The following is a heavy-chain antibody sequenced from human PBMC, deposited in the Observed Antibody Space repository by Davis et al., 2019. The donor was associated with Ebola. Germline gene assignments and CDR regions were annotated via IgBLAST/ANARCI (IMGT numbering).Heavy chain of an antibody. Sequence: GESLKISCAASGFTFSSYSMNWVRQAPGKGLEWVAVTWFDGSTKYYAESVKGRFTISRDNAKKSLNLQMNSLRDEDTAVYYCTTVTDYGMDVWGKGTTVTVSS. J-gene: IGHJ6*04. V-gene: IGHV3-33*08. CDR2: TWFDGSTK. CDR1: GFTFSSYS. CDR3: TTVTDYGMDV.